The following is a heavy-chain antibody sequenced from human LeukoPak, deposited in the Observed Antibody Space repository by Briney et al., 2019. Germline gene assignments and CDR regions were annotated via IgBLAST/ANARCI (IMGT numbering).Heavy chain of an antibody. CDR3: ARTRAGGKGLFYFDY. D-gene: IGHD2-15*01. V-gene: IGHV1-46*01. J-gene: IGHJ4*02. CDR2: INPSGGST. Sequence: ASVKVSCKASGYTFTSYDINWVRQAPGQGLEWMGIINPSGGSTSYAQKFQGRVTMTRDMSTSTVYMELSRLRSDDTAVYYCARTRAGGKGLFYFDYWGQGTLVTVSS. CDR1: GYTFTSYD.